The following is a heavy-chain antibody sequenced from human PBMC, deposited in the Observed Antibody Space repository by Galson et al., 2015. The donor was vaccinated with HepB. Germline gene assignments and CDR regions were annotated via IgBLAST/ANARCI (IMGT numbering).Heavy chain of an antibody. CDR2: ISGYNGIT. Sequence: SVKVSCKASGYTFTNYGISWVRQAPGQGLEWMGWISGYNGITNYAQNLQGRVTMTTDTSTSTAYMDLRSLKPDDTAVYYCARDHRIAAAGAGWFDPWGQGTLVTVSS. V-gene: IGHV1-18*04. J-gene: IGHJ5*02. D-gene: IGHD6-13*01. CDR3: ARDHRIAAAGAGWFDP. CDR1: GYTFTNYG.